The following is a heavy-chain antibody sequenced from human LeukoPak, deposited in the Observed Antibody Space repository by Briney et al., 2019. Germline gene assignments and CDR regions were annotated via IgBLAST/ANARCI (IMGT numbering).Heavy chain of an antibody. CDR1: GYTFTSYD. CDR3: ARGVGYCSGGSCYYNWFDP. CDR2: MNPNSGNT. J-gene: IGHJ5*02. V-gene: IGHV1-8*01. D-gene: IGHD2-15*01. Sequence: ASVKVSCKASGYTFTSYDINWVRQATGQGLEWMGWMNPNSGNTDYAQKFQGRVTMTRNTSISTAYMELSSLRSEDTAVYYCARGVGYCSGGSCYYNWFDPWGQGTLVTVSS.